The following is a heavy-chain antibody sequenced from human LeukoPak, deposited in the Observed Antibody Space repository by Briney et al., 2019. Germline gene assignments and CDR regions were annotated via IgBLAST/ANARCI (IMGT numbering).Heavy chain of an antibody. CDR2: ISSSSSYM. J-gene: IGHJ4*02. CDR3: ARVPGSSSPTDY. CDR1: GFTFSSYA. V-gene: IGHV3-21*01. D-gene: IGHD6-13*01. Sequence: GGSLRLSCAASGFTFSSYAMSWVRQAPGKGLEWVSSISSSSSYMYYADSVKGRFTISRDNAKNSLYLQMNSLRAEDTAVYYCARVPGSSSPTDYWGQGTLVTVSS.